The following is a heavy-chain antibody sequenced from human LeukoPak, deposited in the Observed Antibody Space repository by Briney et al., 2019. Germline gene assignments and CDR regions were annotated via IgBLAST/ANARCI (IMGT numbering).Heavy chain of an antibody. D-gene: IGHD6-19*01. J-gene: IGHJ4*02. CDR1: GGSISSGSYY. CDR2: IYTSGST. Sequence: SQTLSLNCTVSGGSISSGSYYWSWIRQPAGKGLEWIGRIYTSGSTNYNPSLKSRVTISVDTSKNQFSLKLSSVTAADTAVYYCAREIAVAGLDYWGQGTLVTVSS. V-gene: IGHV4-61*02. CDR3: AREIAVAGLDY.